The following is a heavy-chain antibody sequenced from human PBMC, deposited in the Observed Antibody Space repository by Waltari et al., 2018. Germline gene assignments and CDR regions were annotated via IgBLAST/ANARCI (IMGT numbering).Heavy chain of an antibody. D-gene: IGHD2-15*01. CDR3: VRGAVDN. CDR1: GFTFSTHW. Sequence: EVQLVESGGGLVQPGGSLSLSCAASGFTFSTHWMRWARQAPGKGLELGANIKQDGSDKYYVDSVKGRFTISRDNAKNSLYLQMNSLRAEDSAVYHCVRGAVDNWGQGTLVTVSS. V-gene: IGHV3-7*01. J-gene: IGHJ4*02. CDR2: IKQDGSDK.